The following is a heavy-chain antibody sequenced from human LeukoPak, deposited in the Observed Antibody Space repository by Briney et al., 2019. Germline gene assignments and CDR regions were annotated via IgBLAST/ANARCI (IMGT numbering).Heavy chain of an antibody. CDR1: GYSFTSYW. D-gene: IGHD6-19*01. CDR2: IYPGDSDT. J-gene: IGHJ6*03. CDR3: ARLRRKAVTKVTFFSYYMDV. V-gene: IGHV5-51*01. Sequence: GESLKISCKGSGYSFTSYWIGWVRQMPGKGLEWMGIIYPGDSDTRYSPSFQGQVTISADKSISTAYLQWSSLKASDTAMYYCARLRRKAVTKVTFFSYYMDVWGKGTTATVSS.